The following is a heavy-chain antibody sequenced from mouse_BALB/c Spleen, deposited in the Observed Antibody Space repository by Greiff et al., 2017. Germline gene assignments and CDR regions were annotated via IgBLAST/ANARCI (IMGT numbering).Heavy chain of an antibody. J-gene: IGHJ4*01. CDR3: ARFYRSHYYAMDY. CDR1: GFTFSSYA. D-gene: IGHD2-14*01. Sequence: EVQVVESGGGLVKPGGSLKLSCAASGFTFSSYAMSWVRQTPEKRLEWVASISSGGSTYYPDSVKGRFTISRDNARNILYLQMSSLRSEDTAMYYCARFYRSHYYAMDYWGQGTSVTVSS. V-gene: IGHV5-6-5*01. CDR2: ISSGGST.